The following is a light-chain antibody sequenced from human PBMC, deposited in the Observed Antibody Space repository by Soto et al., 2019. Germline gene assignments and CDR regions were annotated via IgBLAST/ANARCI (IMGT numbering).Light chain of an antibody. J-gene: IGKJ4*01. CDR2: GSS. Sequence: IVVTKSAINVSVSPGDRATLSCRASRTVHNNVAWYQHKPGQAPRLLIYGSSFRATGVPARFSGSGSGTEFTLTISSLQPEDFATYYCQQYYSSPVTFGGGTKVDIK. CDR3: QQYYSSPVT. V-gene: IGKV3-15*01. CDR1: RTVHNN.